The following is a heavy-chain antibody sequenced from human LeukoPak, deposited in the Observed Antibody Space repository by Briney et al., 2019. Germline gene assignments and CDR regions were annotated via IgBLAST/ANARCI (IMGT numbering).Heavy chain of an antibody. V-gene: IGHV3-30*02. Sequence: GGSLRLSCAASGFTFSSYGMHWVRQAPGKGLEWVAFIRYDGSNKYYADSVKGRLTISRDNSKNTLYLQMNSLRAEDTAVYYCAKDGSNWGFRSAFDIWGQGTMVTVSS. D-gene: IGHD7-27*01. CDR3: AKDGSNWGFRSAFDI. CDR1: GFTFSSYG. CDR2: IRYDGSNK. J-gene: IGHJ3*02.